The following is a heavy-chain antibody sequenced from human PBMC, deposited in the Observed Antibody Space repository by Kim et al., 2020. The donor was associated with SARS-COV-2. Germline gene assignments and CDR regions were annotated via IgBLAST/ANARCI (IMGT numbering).Heavy chain of an antibody. D-gene: IGHD3-3*01. CDR3: ARVEAIFGGGGTNFDY. J-gene: IGHJ4*02. V-gene: IGHV3-30*01. Sequence: VKGRFTISRDNSKNTLYLQMNSLRAEDTAVYYCARVEAIFGGGGTNFDYWGQGTLVTVSS.